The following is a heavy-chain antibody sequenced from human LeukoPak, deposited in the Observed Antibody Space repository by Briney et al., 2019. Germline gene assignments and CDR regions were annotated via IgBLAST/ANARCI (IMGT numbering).Heavy chain of an antibody. V-gene: IGHV1-18*01. D-gene: IGHD3-22*01. CDR3: ARASPPPYYYDSSGYSAWFDY. CDR1: GYTFTSYV. J-gene: IGHJ4*02. CDR2: ISAYNGNT. Sequence: GASVKVSCKASGYTFTSYVISWVRQAPGQGLEWMGWISAYNGNTNYAQKLQGRVTMTTDTSTSTAYMELRSLRSDDTAVYYCARASPPPYYYDSSGYSAWFDYWGQGTLVTVSS.